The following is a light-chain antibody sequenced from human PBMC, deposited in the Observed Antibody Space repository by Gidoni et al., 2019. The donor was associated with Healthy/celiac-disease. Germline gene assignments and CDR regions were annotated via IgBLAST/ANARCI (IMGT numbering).Light chain of an antibody. J-gene: IGLJ2*01. CDR2: DGS. V-gene: IGLV2-14*03. CDR1: SSDVGGYNY. Sequence: QSALTQPASVSGSPGQSITISCTGTSSDVGGYNYVSWYQPHPGKAPKLMIYDGSNRPSGVSNRFSGSKSGNTASLTISGLQAEDEADYYCSSYTSSSTPVFGGGTKLTVL. CDR3: SSYTSSSTPV.